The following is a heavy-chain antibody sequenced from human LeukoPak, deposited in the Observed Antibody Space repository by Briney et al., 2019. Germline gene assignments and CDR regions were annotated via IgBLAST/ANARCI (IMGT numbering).Heavy chain of an antibody. CDR1: EFTFSTYA. Sequence: GGSLRLSCAASEFTFSTYAMSWVRQAPGKGLERVSGISGDGGITYYADSVRGRFTISRDNSKNTLYLQMNSLRAEDTAVYYCAKSSGPGGYYYYGMDVWGQGTTVTVSS. V-gene: IGHV3-23*01. CDR3: AKSSGPGGYYYYGMDV. CDR2: ISGDGGIT. J-gene: IGHJ6*02. D-gene: IGHD6-19*01.